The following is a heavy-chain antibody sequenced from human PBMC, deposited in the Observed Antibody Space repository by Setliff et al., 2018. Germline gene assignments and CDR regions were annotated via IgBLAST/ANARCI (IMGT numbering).Heavy chain of an antibody. CDR3: VRDLHWGFDY. V-gene: IGHV3-7*01. CDR2: IKQDGSTK. J-gene: IGHJ4*02. Sequence: SGGSLRLSCVVSGFSFSRHWMSWVRQAPGKGLEWVADIKQDGSTKYYLDSVKGRFTISRDNAKNSLFLQMNSLRAEDTAVYYCVRDLHWGFDYWGLGTLVTVSS. D-gene: IGHD7-27*01. CDR1: GFSFSRHW.